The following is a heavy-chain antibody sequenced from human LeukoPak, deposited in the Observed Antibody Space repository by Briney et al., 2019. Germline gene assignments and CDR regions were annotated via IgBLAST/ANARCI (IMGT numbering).Heavy chain of an antibody. D-gene: IGHD4/OR15-4a*01. Sequence: GSLRLSCAASGFTFSNAWMSWVRQAPGKGLEWVGRIKRKTDGGTTDYAAPVKGRFSISRDDSKNTLYLQMNSLKTEDTAVYYCTTLGAFDYWGLGTLVTVSS. V-gene: IGHV3-15*01. CDR3: TTLGAFDY. CDR2: IKRKTDGGTT. CDR1: GFTFSNAW. J-gene: IGHJ4*02.